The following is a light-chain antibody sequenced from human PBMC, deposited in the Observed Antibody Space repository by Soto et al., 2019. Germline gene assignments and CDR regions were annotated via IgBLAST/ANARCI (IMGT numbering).Light chain of an antibody. J-gene: IGLJ3*02. CDR1: ISNLGSNF. Sequence: QSLLTQPPSASGTPGQRVTISCSGSISNLGSNFVFWYQQLPGAAPKLLISRNDQWPSGVPDRFSGSKSGTSASLAISGLRSEDEADYHCAAWDDSLRGVVFGGGTQLTVL. CDR3: AAWDDSLRGVV. V-gene: IGLV1-47*01. CDR2: RND.